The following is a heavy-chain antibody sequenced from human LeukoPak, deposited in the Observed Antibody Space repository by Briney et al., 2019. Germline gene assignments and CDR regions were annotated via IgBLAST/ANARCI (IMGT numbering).Heavy chain of an antibody. Sequence: SVKVSCKASGGTFSRYAISWVRQAPGQGLEWMGGIIPIFVTANYAQKFQGRVTITADESTSTAYMELSSLRSEDTAVYYWARNGYGDYPHYYYYMDVWGKGTTVTVSS. CDR2: IIPIFVTA. CDR1: GGTFSRYA. CDR3: ARNGYGDYPHYYYYMDV. D-gene: IGHD4-17*01. V-gene: IGHV1-69*13. J-gene: IGHJ6*03.